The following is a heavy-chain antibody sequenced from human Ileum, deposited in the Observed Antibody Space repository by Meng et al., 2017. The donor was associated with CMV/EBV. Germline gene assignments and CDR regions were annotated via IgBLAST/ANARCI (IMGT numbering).Heavy chain of an antibody. Sequence: SVKVSCKASGGTFSSYAISWVRQAPGQGLEWMGGIIPIFGTANYAQKLQGRVTMTTDTSTSTAYMELRSLRSDDTAVYYCARVHYDFWSGYLPYGMDVWGQGTTVT. J-gene: IGHJ6*01. CDR2: IIPIFGTA. CDR3: ARVHYDFWSGYLPYGMDV. V-gene: IGHV1-69*05. D-gene: IGHD3-3*01. CDR1: GGTFSSYA.